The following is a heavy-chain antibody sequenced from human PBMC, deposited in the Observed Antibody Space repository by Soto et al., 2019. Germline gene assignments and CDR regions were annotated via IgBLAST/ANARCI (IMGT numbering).Heavy chain of an antibody. V-gene: IGHV4-31*03. D-gene: IGHD3-10*01. J-gene: IGHJ6*03. CDR1: CGSISSGGYY. CDR2: IYYSGSN. CDR3: ARDGRWFGETSYYYYMDV. Sequence: QVQLQKSGPGLVKPSQTLSLTCTVSCGSISSGGYYWSWIRQHSGKGLGWIGYIYYSGSNYYNPLLKNRATISVDASKNNFSLKLSSVTAADTAVYYGARDGRWFGETSYYYYMDVWGKGTTVTVSS.